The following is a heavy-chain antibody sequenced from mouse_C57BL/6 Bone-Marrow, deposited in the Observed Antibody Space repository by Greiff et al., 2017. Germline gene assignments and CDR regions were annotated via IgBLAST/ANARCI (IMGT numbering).Heavy chain of an antibody. CDR3: ASGDDYDDGPYYAMDY. V-gene: IGHV5-4*03. Sequence: EVKLMESGGGLVKPGGSLKLSCAASGFTFSSYAMSWVRQTPEKRLEWVATISDGGSYTYYPDNVKGRFTISRDNAKNNQYLQMSHLKSEDTAMYYCASGDDYDDGPYYAMDYWGQGTSVTVSS. D-gene: IGHD2-4*01. CDR1: GFTFSSYA. J-gene: IGHJ4*01. CDR2: ISDGGSYT.